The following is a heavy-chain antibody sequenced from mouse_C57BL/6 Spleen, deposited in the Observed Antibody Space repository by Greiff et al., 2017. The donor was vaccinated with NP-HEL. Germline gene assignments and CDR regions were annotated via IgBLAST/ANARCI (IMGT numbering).Heavy chain of an antibody. CDR3: ARVGFYDGSFDY. V-gene: IGHV5-4*01. J-gene: IGHJ2*01. Sequence: EVQLVESGGGLVKPGGSLKLSCAASGFTFSSYAMSWVRQTPEKRLEWVATISDGGSYTYYPDNVKGRFTISRDNAKNNLYLQMSHLKSEDTAMYYCARVGFYDGSFDYWGQGTTLTVSS. CDR1: GFTFSSYA. CDR2: ISDGGSYT. D-gene: IGHD2-3*01.